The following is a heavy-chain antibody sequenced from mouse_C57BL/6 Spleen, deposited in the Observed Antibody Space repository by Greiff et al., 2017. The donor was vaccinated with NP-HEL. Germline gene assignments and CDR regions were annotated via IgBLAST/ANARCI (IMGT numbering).Heavy chain of an antibody. CDR3: ARTASLTLFDY. CDR2: IDPSDSYT. V-gene: IGHV1-69*01. D-gene: IGHD1-2*01. CDR1: GYTFTSYW. J-gene: IGHJ2*01. Sequence: VQLQQPGAELVMPGASVKLSCKASGYTFTSYWMHWVKQRPGQGLEWIGEIDPSDSYTNYNQKFKGKSTLTVDKSSSTAYMQLSSLTSEDSAVYYCARTASLTLFDYWGQGTTLTVSS.